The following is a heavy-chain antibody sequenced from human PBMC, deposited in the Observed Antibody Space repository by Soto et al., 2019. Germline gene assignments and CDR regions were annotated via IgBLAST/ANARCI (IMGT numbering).Heavy chain of an antibody. CDR2: IWFDGSNK. V-gene: IGHV3-33*01. Sequence: QVQLVESGGGVVQPGRSLRLSCAASGFTFSNYGMHWVRQAPGKGLEWVAVIWFDGSNKYYADSVKGRFTISRDNSKNTLDLQMKSLRVEDTAVYYCARAVGPFDYWGQGTLVTVSS. CDR1: GFTFSNYG. CDR3: ARAVGPFDY. J-gene: IGHJ4*02. D-gene: IGHD2-15*01.